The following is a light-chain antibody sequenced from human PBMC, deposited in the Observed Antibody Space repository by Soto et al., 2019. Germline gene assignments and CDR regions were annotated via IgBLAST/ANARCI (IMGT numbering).Light chain of an antibody. J-gene: IGKJ1*01. CDR3: QQYYTTRWT. CDR1: QSVLYSSNNKNS. Sequence: DIVMTQSPDSLAVSLGERATINCKSSQSVLYSSNNKNSVAWYQQKPGQPPQLLIYWASTRESGVPDRFSGSESGTDFTLTISSLQAEDVAVDYCQQYYTTRWTFGQGTRWIS. V-gene: IGKV4-1*01. CDR2: WAS.